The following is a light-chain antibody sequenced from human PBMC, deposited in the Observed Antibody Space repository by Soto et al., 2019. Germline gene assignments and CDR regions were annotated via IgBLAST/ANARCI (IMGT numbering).Light chain of an antibody. CDR2: DAS. CDR3: QQRSNWPPGLT. Sequence: EIVLTQSPGILSLSPGERATLSCRASQSVSSYLAWYQQKPGQAPRLLIYDASNRATGIPARFSGSGSGTDFTLTISSLEPEDFAVYYCQQRSNWPPGLTFGGGTKVEIK. CDR1: QSVSSY. J-gene: IGKJ4*01. V-gene: IGKV3-11*01.